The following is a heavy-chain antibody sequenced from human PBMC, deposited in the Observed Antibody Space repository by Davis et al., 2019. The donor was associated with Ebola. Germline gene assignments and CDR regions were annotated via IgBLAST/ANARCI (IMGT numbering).Heavy chain of an antibody. D-gene: IGHD3-10*01. CDR3: ARLSTSMVRGMNNWFDP. J-gene: IGHJ5*02. V-gene: IGHV5-10-1*01. Sequence: GESLKISCKGSGYSFTSYWISWVRQMPGKGLEWMGRIDPSDSYTNYSPSFQGHVTISADKSISTAYLQWSSLKASDTAMYYCARLSTSMVRGMNNWFDPWGQGTLVTVSS. CDR1: GYSFTSYW. CDR2: IDPSDSYT.